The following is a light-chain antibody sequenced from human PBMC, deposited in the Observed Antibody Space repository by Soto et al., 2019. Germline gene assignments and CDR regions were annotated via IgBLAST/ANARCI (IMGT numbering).Light chain of an antibody. J-gene: IGKJ4*01. V-gene: IGKV3-11*01. CDR3: QQRSNS. CDR1: QSVSRS. CDR2: DAS. Sequence: EIVRTKSPDTLSLSPGDRATLSCRASQSVSRSLTWYQQKPGQAPRLLIYDASTRATGIPPRFSGSGSGTDFTLTISSLEPEDFAVYYCQQRSNSFGGGTKVDIK.